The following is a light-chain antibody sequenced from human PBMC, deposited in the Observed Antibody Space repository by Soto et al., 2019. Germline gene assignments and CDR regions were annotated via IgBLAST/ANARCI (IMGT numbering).Light chain of an antibody. J-gene: IGKJ1*01. CDR3: QQYNNWPRT. V-gene: IGKV3-15*01. Sequence: EIVMTQSPATLSVSPGERATLSCRASQSVSSSYLAWYQQKPGQASRLLIHGATTRATGIPARFSGSGSGTEFTLTISSLQSEDFAVYYCQQYNNWPRTFGQGTKVDIK. CDR1: QSVSSSY. CDR2: GAT.